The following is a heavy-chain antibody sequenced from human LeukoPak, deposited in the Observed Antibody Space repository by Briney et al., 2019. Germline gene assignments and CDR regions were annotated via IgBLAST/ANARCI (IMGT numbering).Heavy chain of an antibody. D-gene: IGHD3-22*01. J-gene: IGHJ4*02. V-gene: IGHV4-4*07. CDR3: ARDLKNHYYDSSGYWDY. Sequence: SETLSLTCTVSGGSISSYYWSWIRQPAGKGLEWIGRIYTSGSTNYNPSLKSRVTMSVGTSKNQFSLKLSSVTAADTAVYYCARDLKNHYYDSSGYWDYWSQGTLVTVSS. CDR1: GGSISSYY. CDR2: IYTSGST.